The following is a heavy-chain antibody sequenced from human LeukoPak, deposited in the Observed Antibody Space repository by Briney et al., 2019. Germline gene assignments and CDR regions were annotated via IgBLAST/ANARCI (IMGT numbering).Heavy chain of an antibody. CDR3: AREVGALDY. J-gene: IGHJ4*02. D-gene: IGHD1-26*01. Sequence: GGSLRPSCAASGFTFSSYAMHWVRQAPGKGLEWVAVISYDGSNKYYADSVKGRFTVSRDNSKNTLYLQMNSLRAEDTAVYYCAREVGALDYWGQGTLVTVSS. V-gene: IGHV3-30*04. CDR2: ISYDGSNK. CDR1: GFTFSSYA.